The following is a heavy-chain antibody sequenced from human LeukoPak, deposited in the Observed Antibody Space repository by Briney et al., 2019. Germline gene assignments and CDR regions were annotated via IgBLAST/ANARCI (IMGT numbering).Heavy chain of an antibody. CDR3: AKEGQLPSNFDY. J-gene: IGHJ4*02. Sequence: PGGSLRLSCAASGFTFSSYGMHWVRQAPGKGLEWVAVISYDGSNKYYADSVKGRFTISRDNSENTLYLQMNSLRAEDTAVYYCAKEGQLPSNFDYWGQGTLVTVSS. CDR2: ISYDGSNK. D-gene: IGHD2-2*01. V-gene: IGHV3-30*18. CDR1: GFTFSSYG.